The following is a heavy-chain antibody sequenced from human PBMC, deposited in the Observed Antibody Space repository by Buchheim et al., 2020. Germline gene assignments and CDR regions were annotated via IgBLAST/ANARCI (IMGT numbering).Heavy chain of an antibody. Sequence: QVQLQESGPGLVKPSETLSLTCNVSGGSVNGYFWSWIRQPPGKGLEWIGCVSYSGGTHYNPSLESRVTISVDTSKNQFSLKLTYVTAADTAVYYCARGLTGGLSPFDPWGQGTL. CDR2: VSYSGGT. J-gene: IGHJ5*02. V-gene: IGHV4-59*02. CDR3: ARGLTGGLSPFDP. CDR1: GGSVNGYF. D-gene: IGHD2-8*02.